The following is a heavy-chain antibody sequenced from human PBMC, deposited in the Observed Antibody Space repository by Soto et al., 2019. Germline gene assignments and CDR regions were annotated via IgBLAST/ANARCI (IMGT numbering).Heavy chain of an antibody. D-gene: IGHD2-21*02. V-gene: IGHV3-30-3*01. CDR3: ASPSGTYCGGDCASRY. CDR2: ISYDGSNK. CDR1: VFTFSSCA. Sequence: QVQLVESGGGVVQPGRSLRLSCAASVFTFSSCARHWVRQAPGKGLEWVAVISYDGSNKYYADSVKGRFTISRDNSKNTLYLQMNSLRAEDTAVYYCASPSGTYCGGDCASRYWGQGTLVTVSS. J-gene: IGHJ4*02.